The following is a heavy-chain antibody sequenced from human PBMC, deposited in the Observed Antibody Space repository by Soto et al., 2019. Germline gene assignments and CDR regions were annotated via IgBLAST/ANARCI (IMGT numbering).Heavy chain of an antibody. CDR2: IYYSGST. J-gene: IGHJ6*02. CDR1: GGSISSGGYY. CDR3: ARSLYYYDSSGYDEDTMDV. D-gene: IGHD3-22*01. V-gene: IGHV4-31*03. Sequence: SETLSLTCTVSGGSISSGGYYWSWIRQHPGKGLEWIGYIYYSGSTYYNPSLKSRVTISVDTSKNQFSLKLSSVTAADTAVYYCARSLYYYDSSGYDEDTMDVWGQGTTVTVSS.